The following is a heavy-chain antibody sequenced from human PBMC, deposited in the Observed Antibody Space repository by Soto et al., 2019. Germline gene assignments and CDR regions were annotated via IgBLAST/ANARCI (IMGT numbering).Heavy chain of an antibody. J-gene: IGHJ6*02. D-gene: IGHD2-21*02. CDR1: GFSFSTYS. CDR3: ARDETVCPLAYGLDV. Sequence: GGSLRLSCAASGFSFSTYSMNWVRQAPGKGLEWVSSISTRGEVYYADSVKGRFTISRDNSKNSVSLQMNSLRGDDTAVYYCARDETVCPLAYGLDVWGQGTTVTVSS. CDR2: ISTRGEV. V-gene: IGHV3-21*01.